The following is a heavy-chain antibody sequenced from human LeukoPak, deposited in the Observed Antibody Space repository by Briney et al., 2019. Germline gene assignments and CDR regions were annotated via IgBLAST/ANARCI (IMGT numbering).Heavy chain of an antibody. CDR1: GGSISSYY. V-gene: IGHV4-4*07. CDR3: ARVGSSGDFDY. Sequence: PSETLSLTCTVSGGSISSYYWSCIRQPAGKGLEWIGRIYTSGSTNYNPSRKGRVTMSVDTSKNQFSLKLSSVTAADTAVYYCARVGSSGDFDYWGQGTLVTVSS. J-gene: IGHJ4*02. D-gene: IGHD6-25*01. CDR2: IYTSGST.